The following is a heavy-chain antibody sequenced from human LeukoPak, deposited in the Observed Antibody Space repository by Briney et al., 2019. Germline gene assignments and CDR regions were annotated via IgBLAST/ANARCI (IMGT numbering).Heavy chain of an antibody. V-gene: IGHV4-4*07. CDR2: IYTSGST. D-gene: IGHD3-22*01. CDR1: GGSISSYY. J-gene: IGHJ4*02. CDR3: ARGRGLYYYDSSGYHFDY. Sequence: SSETLSLTCTVSGGSISSYYWSWIRQPAEKGLEWIGRIYTSGSTNYNPSLKSRVTMSVDTSKNQFSLKLSSVTAADTAVYYCARGRGLYYYDSSGYHFDYWGQGTLVTVSS.